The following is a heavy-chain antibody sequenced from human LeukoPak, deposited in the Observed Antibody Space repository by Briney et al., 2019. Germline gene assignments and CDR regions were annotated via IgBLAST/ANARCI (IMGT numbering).Heavy chain of an antibody. Sequence: SGPTLVKPTQTLTLTCTFSGFSLSTSGVGVGWIRQPPGKALEWLALIYWNDDKRYSPSLKSRLTITKDTSKNQVVLTMTNMDPVDTATYYCAHRRGYDFWSGYFNNRFDPWGQGTLVTVSS. CDR3: AHRRGYDFWSGYFNNRFDP. D-gene: IGHD3-3*01. J-gene: IGHJ5*02. CDR1: GFSLSTSGVG. CDR2: IYWNDDK. V-gene: IGHV2-5*01.